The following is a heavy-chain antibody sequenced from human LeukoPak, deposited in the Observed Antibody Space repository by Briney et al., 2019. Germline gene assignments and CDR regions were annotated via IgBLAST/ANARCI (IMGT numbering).Heavy chain of an antibody. V-gene: IGHV3-23*01. D-gene: IGHD2-15*01. CDR3: ARDQYCSGGSCYRDAFDI. CDR2: ITGSGGNT. J-gene: IGHJ3*02. CDR1: GFTFSNYA. Sequence: GASLRLSCAASGFTFSNYAMSWVRQAPGKGLEWVSAITGSGGNTYYADSVKGRFTISRDNAKNSLYLQMNSLRAEDTAVYYCARDQYCSGGSCYRDAFDIWGQGTMVTVSS.